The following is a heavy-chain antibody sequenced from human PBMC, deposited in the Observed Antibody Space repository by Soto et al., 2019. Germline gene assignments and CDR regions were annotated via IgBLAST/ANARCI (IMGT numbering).Heavy chain of an antibody. D-gene: IGHD2-15*01. CDR3: ARLGYCSGGSCRLEGMDV. J-gene: IGHJ6*02. CDR2: INHSGST. V-gene: IGHV4-34*01. Sequence: SETLSLTCAVYGGSFSGYYWSWTRQPPGKGLEWIGEINHSGSTNYNPSLKSRVTISVDTSKNQFSLKLSSVTAADTAVYYCARLGYCSGGSCRLEGMDVWGQGTTVTVSS. CDR1: GGSFSGYY.